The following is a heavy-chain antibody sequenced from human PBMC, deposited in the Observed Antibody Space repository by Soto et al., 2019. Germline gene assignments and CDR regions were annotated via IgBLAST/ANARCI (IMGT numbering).Heavy chain of an antibody. D-gene: IGHD3-16*01. CDR3: ARDGGAY. J-gene: IGHJ4*02. Sequence: QVQLVESGGGVVQPGRSLRLSCAASGFTFSTYAMHWVRRAPGKGLEWMAVMSYDGSNKYYADSVKGRFTISRDNSKSSLFLQMNSLSPEDTALYYCARDGGAYWGQGTLVIVSS. CDR2: MSYDGSNK. CDR1: GFTFSTYA. V-gene: IGHV3-30-3*01.